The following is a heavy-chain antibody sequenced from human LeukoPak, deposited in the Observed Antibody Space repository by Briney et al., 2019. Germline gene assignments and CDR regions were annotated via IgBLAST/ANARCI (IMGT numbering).Heavy chain of an antibody. CDR2: IYHSGST. D-gene: IGHD2-2*01. CDR1: GGSISSTNW. CDR3: VSGEFQLLSIDY. V-gene: IGHV4-4*02. J-gene: IGHJ4*02. Sequence: SETLSLTCAVSGGSISSTNWWSWVRQPPGKGLEWIGEIYHSGSTNYNPSLKSRVTISVDTSKNQFSLKLSSVTAADTAVYYCVSGEFQLLSIDYWGQGTLVTVSS.